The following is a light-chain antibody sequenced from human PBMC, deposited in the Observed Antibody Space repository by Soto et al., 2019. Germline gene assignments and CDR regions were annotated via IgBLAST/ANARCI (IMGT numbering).Light chain of an antibody. V-gene: IGKV1-12*01. J-gene: IGKJ1*01. CDR1: QRISNW. Sequence: DIQMTQSPSSVSASVGDRVTITCRASQRISNWVAWYQLKPGKAPKLLIYAVSSLQTGVPSRFSGGGSGTDFTLTINTLQPEDFATYYCQQATNFPAFGQGTKVEVK. CDR3: QQATNFPA. CDR2: AVS.